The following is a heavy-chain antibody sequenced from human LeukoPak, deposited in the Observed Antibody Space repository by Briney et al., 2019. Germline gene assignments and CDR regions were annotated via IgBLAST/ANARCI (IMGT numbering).Heavy chain of an antibody. D-gene: IGHD3-10*01. Sequence: GGSLRLSCAASVFTFSRYRMRWVRHAPGKGREGEANIKQDGSEKYYVDSVKGRFTISRDNAKNSLYLQMNSLRAEDTAVYYCARDLTRYYYGSGSYHTPFDYWGQGTLVTVSS. CDR1: VFTFSRYR. CDR2: IKQDGSEK. CDR3: ARDLTRYYYGSGSYHTPFDY. V-gene: IGHV3-7*03. J-gene: IGHJ4*02.